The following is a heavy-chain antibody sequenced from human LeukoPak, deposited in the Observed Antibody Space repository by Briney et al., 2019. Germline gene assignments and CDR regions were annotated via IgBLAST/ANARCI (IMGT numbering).Heavy chain of an antibody. J-gene: IGHJ3*02. Sequence: LGESLQISCRYSGSSFASYWFGWVRHMPGKGLEWIGVIYPGDSDTRYSPSFEGQVTISGDKSTSSAFLQWRSLRASDTAMYYCARRSYEGSTSAFDIWGQGTMVIVSA. D-gene: IGHD2/OR15-2a*01. CDR3: ARRSYEGSTSAFDI. CDR1: GSSFASYW. CDR2: IYPGDSDT. V-gene: IGHV5-51*01.